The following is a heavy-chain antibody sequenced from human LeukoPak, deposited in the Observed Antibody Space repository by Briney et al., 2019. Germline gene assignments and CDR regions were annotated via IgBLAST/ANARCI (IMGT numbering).Heavy chain of an antibody. Sequence: PSETLSLTCAVYGGSFSGYYWSWIRQPPGKGLEWIGESNHSGSTSYNPSLKSRVTISVDTSKNQFSLKLSSVTAADTAVYNCARGMTTIDAFDIWGQGTMVTVSS. V-gene: IGHV4-34*01. CDR1: GGSFSGYY. CDR2: SNHSGST. D-gene: IGHD4-17*01. CDR3: ARGMTTIDAFDI. J-gene: IGHJ3*02.